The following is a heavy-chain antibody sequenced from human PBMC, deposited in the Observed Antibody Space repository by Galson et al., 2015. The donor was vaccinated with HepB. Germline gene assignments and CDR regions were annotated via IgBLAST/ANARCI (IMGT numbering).Heavy chain of an antibody. J-gene: IGHJ4*02. D-gene: IGHD4-17*01. CDR3: ARDRDSVTRGPLGY. CDR2: ISAYNGNT. CDR1: GYTFTSYG. Sequence: SVKVSCKVSGYTFTSYGISWVRQAPGQGLEWMGWISAYNGNTNYAQKLQGRVTMTTDTSTSTAYMELRSLRSDDTAVYYCARDRDSVTRGPLGYWGQGTLVTVSS. V-gene: IGHV1-18*01.